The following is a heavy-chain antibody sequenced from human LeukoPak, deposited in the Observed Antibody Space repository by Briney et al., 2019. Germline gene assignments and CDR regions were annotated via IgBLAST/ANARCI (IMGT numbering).Heavy chain of an antibody. Sequence: GGSLRLSCAASGFTFDDYAMHWVRQAPGKGLEWVSLISGDGGSTYYADSVKGRFTISRGNSKNSLYLQTNSLRTEDTALYYCAKDRVFDANRASYGMDVWGQGTTVTVSS. D-gene: IGHD1-14*01. CDR2: ISGDGGST. CDR1: GFTFDDYA. J-gene: IGHJ6*02. CDR3: AKDRVFDANRASYGMDV. V-gene: IGHV3-43*02.